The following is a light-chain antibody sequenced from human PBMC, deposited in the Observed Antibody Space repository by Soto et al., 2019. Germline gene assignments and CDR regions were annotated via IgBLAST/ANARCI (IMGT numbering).Light chain of an antibody. J-gene: IGKJ1*01. Sequence: DIQMTQSPSSLSASVVDRVTMTCHASQDIIKYLSWYQQKPGKAPKLLIYDASNLETGGPSRFSGGGSGTEFTLTISSLQPDDFATYYCQQYNSYSTFGQGTKVDI. CDR2: DAS. V-gene: IGKV1-33*01. CDR1: QDIIKY. CDR3: QQYNSYST.